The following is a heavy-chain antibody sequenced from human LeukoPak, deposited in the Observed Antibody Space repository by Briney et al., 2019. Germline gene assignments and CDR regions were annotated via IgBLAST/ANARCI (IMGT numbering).Heavy chain of an antibody. Sequence: GGSLRLSCAASGFTFSDYYMSWIRQAPGKGLEWVSYISNSGSTIYYADSVKGRFTISRDNAKNSLYLQMNSLRAEDTAVYYCARLGYCSSTSCSNYYYYGMDVWGQGTTVTVSS. CDR3: ARLGYCSSTSCSNYYYYGMDV. CDR1: GFTFSDYY. D-gene: IGHD2-2*01. V-gene: IGHV3-11*01. J-gene: IGHJ6*02. CDR2: ISNSGSTI.